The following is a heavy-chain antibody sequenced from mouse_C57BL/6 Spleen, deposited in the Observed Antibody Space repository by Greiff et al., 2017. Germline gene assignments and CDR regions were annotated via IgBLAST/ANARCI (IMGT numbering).Heavy chain of an antibody. V-gene: IGHV1-80*01. Sequence: VQLQQSGAELVKPGASVKISCKASGYAFSSYWMNWVKQRPGKGLEWIGQIYPGDGETNYNGKFKGKATLTADKSSSTAYMQLSSLTSEDSAVYFCARGVSLYAMDYWGQGTSVTVSS. CDR1: GYAFSSYW. CDR2: IYPGDGET. CDR3: ARGVSLYAMDY. J-gene: IGHJ4*01.